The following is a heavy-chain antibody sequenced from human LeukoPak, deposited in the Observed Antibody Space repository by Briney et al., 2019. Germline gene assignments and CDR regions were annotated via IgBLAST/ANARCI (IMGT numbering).Heavy chain of an antibody. Sequence: PGGSLRHSCAASGFTFSNAWMSWVRQAPGKGLEWVGRIKSKTDGGTTDYAAPVKGRFTISRDDSKNTLYLQMNSLRVEDTAVYYCAKGGGSGWYGVYYMDVWGKGTTVTVSS. J-gene: IGHJ6*03. CDR3: AKGGGSGWYGVYYMDV. D-gene: IGHD6-19*01. V-gene: IGHV3-15*01. CDR1: GFTFSNAW. CDR2: IKSKTDGGTT.